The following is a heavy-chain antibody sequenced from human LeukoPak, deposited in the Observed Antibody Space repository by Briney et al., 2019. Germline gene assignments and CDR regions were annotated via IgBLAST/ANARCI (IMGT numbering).Heavy chain of an antibody. CDR2: ISGYNGHT. V-gene: IGHV1-18*04. Sequence: GASVKVSCTASGYAFSDHGVNWVRQAPGQGLEWMGWISGYNGHTSYAQKFQGRVMVTTDRSTNTAYSGLRSLRSDDTAVYYCARVPNPRNTYGYNDKWGQGTLVTVSS. CDR1: GYAFSDHG. J-gene: IGHJ4*02. D-gene: IGHD5-18*01. CDR3: ARVPNPRNTYGYNDK.